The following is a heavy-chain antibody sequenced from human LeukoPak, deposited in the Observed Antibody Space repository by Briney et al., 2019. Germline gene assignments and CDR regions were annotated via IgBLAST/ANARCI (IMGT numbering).Heavy chain of an antibody. V-gene: IGHV4-61*02. Sequence: PSQTLSLTCTVSGGSISSGSYYWSWIRQPAGKGLEWIGRIYTSGSTNYNPSLKSRVTISVDTSKNQFSLKLSSVTAADTAVYYCARGRPTYYYDSSGYYPDYWGQGTLVTVSS. CDR3: ARGRPTYYYDSSGYYPDY. J-gene: IGHJ4*02. CDR1: GGSISSGSYY. CDR2: IYTSGST. D-gene: IGHD3-22*01.